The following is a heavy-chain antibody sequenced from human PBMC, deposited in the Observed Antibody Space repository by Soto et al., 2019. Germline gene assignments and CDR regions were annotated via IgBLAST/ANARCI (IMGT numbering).Heavy chain of an antibody. J-gene: IGHJ3*02. CDR1: GGTFSSYA. CDR3: ARDYSGRITIFGVGTWRAFDI. Sequence: GASVKVSCKASGGTFSSYAISWVRQAPGQGLKWMGVIIPIFGTVNFAQKFQGRVTITADEFISTAFMELSSLRSEDTAVYYFARDYSGRITIFGVGTWRAFDIWGQGTMVTVSS. CDR2: IIPIFGTV. D-gene: IGHD3-3*01. V-gene: IGHV1-69*13.